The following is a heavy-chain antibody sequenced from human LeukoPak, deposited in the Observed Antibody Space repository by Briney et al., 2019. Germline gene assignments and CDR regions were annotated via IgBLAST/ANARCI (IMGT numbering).Heavy chain of an antibody. CDR1: GFTFSSYS. D-gene: IGHD3-22*01. J-gene: IGHJ4*02. CDR3: ARSDDSSGYYYVPFDY. CDR2: ISSSSSYI. Sequence: GGSLRLSCAASGFTFSSYSMNWVRQAPGKGPEWVSSISSSSSYIYYADSVKGRFTISRDNAKNSLYLQMNSLRAEDTAVYYCARSDDSSGYYYVPFDYWGQGTLVTVSS. V-gene: IGHV3-21*01.